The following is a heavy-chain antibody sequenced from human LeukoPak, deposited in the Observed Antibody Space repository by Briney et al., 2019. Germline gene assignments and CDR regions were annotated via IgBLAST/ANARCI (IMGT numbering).Heavy chain of an antibody. CDR3: ASSRSGWIYFDY. CDR2: ISYDGNNK. Sequence: GGSLRLSCAASGFTFSSYAMHWVRQAPGKGLEWVAVISYDGNNKYYADSVKGRFTISRDNSKDTLYLQMSSLRVEDTAVYYCASSRSGWIYFDYWGQGTLVTVSS. V-gene: IGHV3-30*15. CDR1: GFTFSSYA. D-gene: IGHD6-19*01. J-gene: IGHJ4*02.